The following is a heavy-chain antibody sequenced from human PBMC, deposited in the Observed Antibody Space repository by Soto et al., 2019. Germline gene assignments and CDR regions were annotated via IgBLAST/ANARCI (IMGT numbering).Heavy chain of an antibody. CDR1: DGSFRGFY. J-gene: IGHJ3*02. CDR2: INHSGST. V-gene: IGHV4-34*01. D-gene: IGHD3-10*01. Sequence: SATLSLTCAVYDGSFRGFYWNWIRQPPGKGLEWIGEINHSGSTNYNPSLKSRIPISVDTSKKQFSLMLSSVTAADTALYYCARGEVRGPFDIWGQGTMVT. CDR3: ARGEVRGPFDI.